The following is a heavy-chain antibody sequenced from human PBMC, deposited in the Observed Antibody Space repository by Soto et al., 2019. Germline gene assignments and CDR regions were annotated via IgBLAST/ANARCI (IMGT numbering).Heavy chain of an antibody. V-gene: IGHV3-74*01. D-gene: IGHD2-2*01. J-gene: IGHJ6*02. CDR1: GFTFSSYW. CDR3: ARRYCSSASCPRNYYGMDV. Sequence: GGSLRLSCAASGFTFSSYWMHWVRQAPGKGLVWVSRINSDGSSATYADSVKGRFTVSRDNAKNTLYLQMNSLKASDTAMYYCARRYCSSASCPRNYYGMDVWGQGTTVTVSS. CDR2: INSDGSSA.